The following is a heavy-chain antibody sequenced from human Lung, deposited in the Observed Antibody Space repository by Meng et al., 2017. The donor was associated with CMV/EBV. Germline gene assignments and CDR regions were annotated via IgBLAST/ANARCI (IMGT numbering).Heavy chain of an antibody. CDR2: IRYDGSNK. D-gene: IGHD6-13*01. V-gene: IGHV3-30*02. CDR3: AKDRLSSSSWYYYYYGMDV. Sequence: GGSLGLXCAASGFTFSSYGMHWVRQAPGKGLEWVAFIRYDGSNKYYADSVKGRFTISRDNSKNTLYLQMNSLRAEDTAVYYCAKDRLSSSSWYYYYYGMDVXGQGXTVTVSS. J-gene: IGHJ6*02. CDR1: GFTFSSYG.